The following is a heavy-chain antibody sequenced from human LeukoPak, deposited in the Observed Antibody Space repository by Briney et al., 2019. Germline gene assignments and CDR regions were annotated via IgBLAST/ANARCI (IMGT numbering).Heavy chain of an antibody. D-gene: IGHD5-24*01. CDR1: GFTFSSYA. J-gene: IGHJ3*02. CDR2: ISGSGGST. V-gene: IGHV3-23*01. Sequence: PGGSLRLSCAASGFTFSSYAMSWVRQAPGKGLEWVSAISGSGGSTYYADSVKGRFTISRDNAKNSLYLQMNSLRAEDTAVYYCARWLHSRVSAFDIWGQGTMVTVSS. CDR3: ARWLHSRVSAFDI.